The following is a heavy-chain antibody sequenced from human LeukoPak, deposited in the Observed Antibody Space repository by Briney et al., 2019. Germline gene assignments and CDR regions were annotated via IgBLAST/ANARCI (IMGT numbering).Heavy chain of an antibody. CDR3: ARGGLRFLEWLFIGFDY. V-gene: IGHV4-34*01. CDR2: INHSGST. D-gene: IGHD3-3*01. CDR1: GGSISSYY. Sequence: SETLSLTCTVSGGSISSYYWSWIRQPPGKGLEWIGEINHSGSTNYNPSLKSRVTISVDTSKNQFSLKLSSVTAADTAVYYCARGGLRFLEWLFIGFDYWGQGTLVTVSS. J-gene: IGHJ4*02.